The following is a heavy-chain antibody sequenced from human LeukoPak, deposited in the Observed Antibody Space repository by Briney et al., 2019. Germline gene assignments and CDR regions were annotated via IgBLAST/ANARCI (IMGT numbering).Heavy chain of an antibody. CDR1: GFTFSSYS. J-gene: IGHJ6*04. V-gene: IGHV3-48*04. CDR3: AELGITMIGGV. Sequence: GGSLRLSCAASGFTFSSYSMNWVRQAPGKGLEWVSYISSSSSTIYYADSVKGRFTVSRDNTKNSLYLQMNSLRAEDTAVYYCAELGITMIGGVWGKGTTVTISS. CDR2: ISSSSSTI. D-gene: IGHD3-10*02.